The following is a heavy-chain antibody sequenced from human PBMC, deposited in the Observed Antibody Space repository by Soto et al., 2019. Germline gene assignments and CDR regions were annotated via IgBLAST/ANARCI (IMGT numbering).Heavy chain of an antibody. CDR2: IIPMFGTP. CDR3: ATGLDQPPVGLYFDA. J-gene: IGHJ4*02. V-gene: IGHV1-69*01. CDR1: GDAFTNYI. Sequence: QVQLVQSGAEVKKPGSSVKVSCKASGDAFTNYIFDWVRQAPGQGLEWMGGIIPMFGTPKYAQTFQDRVTISADVPRGTAYWELTPLVSDDTAVYSCATGLDQPPVGLYFDAWGEGPRFTVSS. D-gene: IGHD1-1*01.